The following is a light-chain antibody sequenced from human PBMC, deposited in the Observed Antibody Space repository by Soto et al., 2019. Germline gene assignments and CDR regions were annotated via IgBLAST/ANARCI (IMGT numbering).Light chain of an antibody. Sequence: QSALTQPASVSWSPGQSITISCTGARTDVDGHDYVSWYQQHPGQAPTLIIFDVHNRPSGVSSRFSGSKSGDTASLTISGLRAEDDGDYYCSSYTASTPFYVFGTGTKLTVL. V-gene: IGLV2-14*03. CDR3: SSYTASTPFYV. J-gene: IGLJ1*01. CDR1: RTDVDGHDY. CDR2: DVH.